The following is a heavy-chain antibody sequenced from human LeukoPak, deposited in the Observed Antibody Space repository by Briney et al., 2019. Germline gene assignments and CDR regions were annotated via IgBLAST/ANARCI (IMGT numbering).Heavy chain of an antibody. V-gene: IGHV3-30*02. Sequence: GGSLRLSCAASGFTSSSYGMHWVRQAPGKGLEWVAFIRYDGSNKYYADSVKGRFTISRDNSKNTLYLQMNSLRAEDTAVYYCAKGNVHDYGDYVLDYWGQGTLVTVSS. D-gene: IGHD4-17*01. CDR2: IRYDGSNK. CDR1: GFTSSSYG. J-gene: IGHJ4*02. CDR3: AKGNVHDYGDYVLDY.